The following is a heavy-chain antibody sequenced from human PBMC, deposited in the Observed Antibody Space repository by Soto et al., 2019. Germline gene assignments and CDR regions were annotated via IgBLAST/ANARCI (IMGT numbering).Heavy chain of an antibody. CDR1: GFTVSSNY. J-gene: IGHJ4*02. D-gene: IGHD3-10*01. CDR3: ARGHYSSPPGYFDY. CDR2: IYSGGST. V-gene: IGHV3-66*01. Sequence: GGSLRLSCAASGFTVSSNYMSWVRQAPGKGLEWVSVIYSGGSTYYADSVKGRFTISRDSSKNTLYLQMNSLRAEDTAVYYCARGHYSSPPGYFDYWGQGTLVTVSS.